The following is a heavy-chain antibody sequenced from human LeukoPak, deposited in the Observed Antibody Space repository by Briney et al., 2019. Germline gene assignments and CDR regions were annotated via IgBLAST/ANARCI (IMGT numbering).Heavy chain of an antibody. Sequence: GRSLRLSCVASGFTFRSHAMHWVRQAPGKGLEWVAVIWYDGSNKYYAGSVKGRFTISRDNSKNTLYVQMNSLRVEDTAVYYCARDLGYYGSGSAFDIWGQGTMVTVSS. V-gene: IGHV3-33*01. CDR1: GFTFRSHA. CDR2: IWYDGSNK. J-gene: IGHJ3*02. D-gene: IGHD3-10*01. CDR3: ARDLGYYGSGSAFDI.